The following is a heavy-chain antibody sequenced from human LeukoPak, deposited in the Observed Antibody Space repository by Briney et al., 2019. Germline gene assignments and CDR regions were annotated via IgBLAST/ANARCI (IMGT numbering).Heavy chain of an antibody. J-gene: IGHJ4*02. CDR3: ARRQRIAAAPFDY. D-gene: IGHD6-13*01. CDR2: IYYSGST. Sequence: ETLSLTCTVSGGSISSSSYHWGWIRQPPGKGLEWIGSIYYSGSTYYNPSLKSRVTISVDTSKNQFSLKLSSVTAADTAVYYCARRQRIAAAPFDYWGQGTLVTVSS. CDR1: GGSISSSSYH. V-gene: IGHV4-39*01.